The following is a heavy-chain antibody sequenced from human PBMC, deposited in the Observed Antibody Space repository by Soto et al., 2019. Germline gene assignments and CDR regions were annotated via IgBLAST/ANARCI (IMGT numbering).Heavy chain of an antibody. CDR1: GYRFTSYW. Sequence: PGESLKISCKGSGYRFTSYWISWVRQMPGKVPEWMGRIDPSNSYTHYSPSFHGHVTISADNSISTAYLQWSNLRASDTAIYYCAFLDTSLDFDFWGQGXLVTVYS. CDR3: AFLDTSLDFDF. CDR2: IDPSNSYT. V-gene: IGHV5-10-1*01. D-gene: IGHD3-3*02. J-gene: IGHJ4*02.